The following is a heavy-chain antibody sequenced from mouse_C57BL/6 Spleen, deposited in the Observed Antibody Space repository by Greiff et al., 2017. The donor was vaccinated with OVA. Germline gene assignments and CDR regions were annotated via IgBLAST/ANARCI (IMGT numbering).Heavy chain of an antibody. Sequence: QVQLQQSGAELVKPGASVKLSCKASGYTFTSYWMHWVKQRPGQGLEWIGMIHPNSGSTNYNEKFKSKATLTVDKSSSTAYMQLSSLTSEDSAVYYCAKERVPHGNYALAWFAYWGQGTLVTVSA. CDR2: IHPNSGST. D-gene: IGHD2-1*01. CDR1: GYTFTSYW. J-gene: IGHJ3*01. CDR3: AKERVPHGNYALAWFAY. V-gene: IGHV1-64*01.